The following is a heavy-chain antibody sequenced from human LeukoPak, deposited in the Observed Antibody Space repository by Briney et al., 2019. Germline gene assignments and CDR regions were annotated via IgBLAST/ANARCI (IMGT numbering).Heavy chain of an antibody. D-gene: IGHD2-2*01. CDR3: ARRQGCSSTSCPPDY. Sequence: GESLKISCKGSGYSFTTYWIGWVRQMPGKGLEWVGIIYPGDSDIRYSPSFQGQVTMSVDKSISTAYLQWTGLKASDTATYYCARRQGCSSTSCPPDYWGQGTLVTVSS. J-gene: IGHJ4*02. CDR1: GYSFTTYW. V-gene: IGHV5-51*01. CDR2: IYPGDSDI.